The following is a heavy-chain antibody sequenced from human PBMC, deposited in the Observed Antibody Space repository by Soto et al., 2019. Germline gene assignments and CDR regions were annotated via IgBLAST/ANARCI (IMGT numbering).Heavy chain of an antibody. CDR2: IWYDGTKK. V-gene: IGHV3-33*01. D-gene: IGHD6-19*01. CDR1: GFSLRTYG. Sequence: QVQLVESGGGVVQSGRSLTLSCAASGFSLRTYGMQWLRRAPGKGLEWVAFIWYDGTKKFYANSVKGRSTISKDNSNNILYLQMSGLRAEDTAVYYCARDVDTAVAGSVNWFDPWGQGTLVTVSS. J-gene: IGHJ5*02. CDR3: ARDVDTAVAGSVNWFDP.